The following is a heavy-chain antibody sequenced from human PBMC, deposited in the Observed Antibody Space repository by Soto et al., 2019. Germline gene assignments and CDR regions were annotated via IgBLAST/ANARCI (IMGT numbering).Heavy chain of an antibody. CDR1: GGSISSYY. CDR2: IYYSGST. D-gene: IGHD3-9*01. V-gene: IGHV4-59*01. Sequence: QVQLQESGPGLVKPSETLSLTCTVSGGSISSYYWSWIRQPPGKGLEWIGYIYYSGSTNYNPSLKSRVTISVDTSKNQFSLKLSSVTAADTAVYYCARESGGGDVRYFDWPHRAFDIWGQGTMVTVSS. CDR3: ARESGGGDVRYFDWPHRAFDI. J-gene: IGHJ3*02.